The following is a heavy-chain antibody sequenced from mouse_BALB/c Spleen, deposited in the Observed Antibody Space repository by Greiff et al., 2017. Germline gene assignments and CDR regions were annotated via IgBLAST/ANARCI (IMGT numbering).Heavy chain of an antibody. CDR2: IDPENGDT. V-gene: IGHV14-4*02. J-gene: IGHJ2*01. Sequence: EVQLQQSGAELVRSGASVTLSCTASGFNIKDYYMHWVKQRPEQGLEWIGWIDPENGDTEYAPKFPGKATMTADTSSNTAYLQLSSLTSEDTAVYYCNAGERVYYFDYWGQGTTLTVSS. CDR1: GFNIKDYY. CDR3: NAGERVYYFDY.